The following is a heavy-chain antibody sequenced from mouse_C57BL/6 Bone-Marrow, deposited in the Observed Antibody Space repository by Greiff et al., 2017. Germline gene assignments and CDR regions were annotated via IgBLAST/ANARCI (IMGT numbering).Heavy chain of an antibody. CDR2: IHPNSGST. CDR1: GYTFTSYW. Sequence: QVQLQQPGAELVKPGASVKLSCKASGYTFTSYWMHWVKQRPGQGLEWIGMIHPNSGSTNYNEKFKSKATLTVDKSSITAYLQLSSLTSEDSAVFYGASSTVQVDYWGQGTSLTVSS. V-gene: IGHV1-64*01. J-gene: IGHJ2*03. CDR3: ASSTVQVDY.